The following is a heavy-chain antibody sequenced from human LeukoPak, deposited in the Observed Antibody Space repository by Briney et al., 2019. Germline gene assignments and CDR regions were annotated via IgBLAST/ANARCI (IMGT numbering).Heavy chain of an antibody. CDR2: VSDTGDT. CDR3: ARVFRGVVTSNWFDP. D-gene: IGHD3-3*01. Sequence: SETPSLTCTVSGVSINGNYWTWIQQLPGKGLEWIGFVSDTGDTDYNPSLRSRLTISADTSKSQLSLSLSSVTAADTALYYCARVFRGVVTSNWFDPWGQGTLVTVSS. J-gene: IGHJ5*02. V-gene: IGHV4-59*01. CDR1: GVSINGNY.